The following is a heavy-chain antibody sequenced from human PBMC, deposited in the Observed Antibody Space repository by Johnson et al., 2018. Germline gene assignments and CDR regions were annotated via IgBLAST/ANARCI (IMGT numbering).Heavy chain of an antibody. V-gene: IGHV3-33*08. D-gene: IGHD3-22*01. CDR3: ARSVGLDSSGYYYGSFQH. CDR2: IWYDGSNK. J-gene: IGHJ1*01. CDR1: GFTFSSYG. Sequence: QVQLQESGGGLVKPGGSLRLSCAASGFTFSSYGMHWVRQAPGKGLEWVAVIWYDGSNKYYADSVKGRFTISRDNSKNTLYLQMNRLRVEDTAVYYCARSVGLDSSGYYYGSFQHWGQGTLVTVSS.